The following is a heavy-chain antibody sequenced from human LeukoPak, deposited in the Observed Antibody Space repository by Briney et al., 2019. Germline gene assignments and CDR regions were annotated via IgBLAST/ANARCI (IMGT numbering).Heavy chain of an antibody. J-gene: IGHJ4*02. CDR1: GFTFSSSS. V-gene: IGHV3-23*01. D-gene: IGHD5-12*01. CDR2: ITDAVGST. CDR3: AKEIFSGLLYIDY. Sequence: GGSLRLSCAASGFTFSSSSISWVRQAPGKGLEWVSAITDAVGSTHYADSVKGRFTISSDNSKNTVYLQMSSLRPEDMAVYYCAKEIFSGLLYIDYWGQGTLVTVSS.